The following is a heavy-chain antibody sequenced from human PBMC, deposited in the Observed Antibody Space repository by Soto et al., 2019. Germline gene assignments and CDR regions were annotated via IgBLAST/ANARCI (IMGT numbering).Heavy chain of an antibody. J-gene: IGHJ4*02. D-gene: IGHD2-8*01. CDR2: ISVSAGST. CDR3: ATSLTVLMVYAAFGY. V-gene: IGHV3-23*01. CDR1: GFTFSSYA. Sequence: EVHLLDSGGGLVQPGGSLRLSCAASGFTFSSYAMSWVRQAPGKGLEWVSGISVSAGSTYYADSVKGRFTVSRDNSKNTLYLQMNPLRAEDTAVYYCATSLTVLMVYAAFGYWGQGTLVTVSS.